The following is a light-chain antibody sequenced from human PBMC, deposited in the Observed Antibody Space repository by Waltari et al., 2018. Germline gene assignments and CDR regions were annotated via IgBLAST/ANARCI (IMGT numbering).Light chain of an antibody. CDR2: TNK. Sequence: QSVLTQPHSASGTPGQRVTSPCSGSSSTIGSNYVYWYQQLPGTAPKLLIYTNKQRPSGVPDRFSDSKSGTSASLVISGLRSEDEADYYCAAWDDSLSAMVFGGGTKLTVL. V-gene: IGLV1-47*02. CDR3: AAWDDSLSAMV. J-gene: IGLJ2*01. CDR1: SSTIGSNY.